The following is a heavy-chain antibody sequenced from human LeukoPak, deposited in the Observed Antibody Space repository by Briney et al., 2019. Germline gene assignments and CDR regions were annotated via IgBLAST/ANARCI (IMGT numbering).Heavy chain of an antibody. CDR1: GGSLRGYY. CDR2: INHSGST. V-gene: IGHV4-34*01. Sequence: SETLSLTCAVYGGSLRGYYWSWIRQPPGKGLEWIGEINHSGSTNYNPSLKSRVTISVDTSKNQFSLKLSSVTAADTAVYYCASTNYYDSSGYIDYWGQGTLVTVSS. CDR3: ASTNYYDSSGYIDY. D-gene: IGHD3-22*01. J-gene: IGHJ4*02.